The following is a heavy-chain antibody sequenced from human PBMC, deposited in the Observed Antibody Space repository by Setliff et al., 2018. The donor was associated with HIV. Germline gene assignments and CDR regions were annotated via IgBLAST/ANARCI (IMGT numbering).Heavy chain of an antibody. D-gene: IGHD3-16*01. CDR2: IDHSGDT. CDR3: ASFGGTFTGRSDFDY. CDR1: GGSFSGVY. V-gene: IGHV4-34*01. J-gene: IGHJ4*02. Sequence: SETLSLTCAVYGGSFSGVYWTWLRQPPGKGLEWIGEIDHSGDTNYNPSLTSRVTLSVDTSKNQFSLKLSSVTVADTAVYYCASFGGTFTGRSDFDYWGQGTLVTVSS.